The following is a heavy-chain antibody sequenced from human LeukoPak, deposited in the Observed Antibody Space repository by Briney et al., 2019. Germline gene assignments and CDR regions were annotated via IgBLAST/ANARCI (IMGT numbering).Heavy chain of an antibody. D-gene: IGHD3-16*01. CDR3: ASYTLWYANS. Sequence: GGSLRLSCAASGFSFSKSSMLWFRQAPGKGLEWVSFISIGSSPYTYYADSLKGRFTISRDNAKHSVCLQMNSLRPEDTAVYYCASYTLWYANSWGQGTLVTVSS. CDR2: ISIGSSPYT. CDR1: GFSFSKSS. J-gene: IGHJ4*02. V-gene: IGHV3-21*06.